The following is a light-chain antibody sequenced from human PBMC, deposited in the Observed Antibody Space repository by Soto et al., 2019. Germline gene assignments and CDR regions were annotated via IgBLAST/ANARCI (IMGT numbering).Light chain of an antibody. CDR2: GTS. J-gene: IGKJ1*01. V-gene: IGKV3-20*01. Sequence: EIVLTQSPGTLSLSPGERSTLSCRASQRVTSSYLAWYQQKSGQAPRLLLYGTSSRATGIPERFSGSGSGTDFTLTISRLEPEDFAVYYCQQYGNSPQTFGQGTKVDIK. CDR1: QRVTSSY. CDR3: QQYGNSPQT.